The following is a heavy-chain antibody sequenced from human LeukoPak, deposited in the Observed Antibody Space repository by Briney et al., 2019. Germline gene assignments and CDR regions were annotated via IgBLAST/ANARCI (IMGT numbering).Heavy chain of an antibody. CDR2: ISGSGAST. J-gene: IGHJ4*02. D-gene: IGHD3-22*01. Sequence: GGSLRLSRATSGFTFSYYAMSWVRQAPGKGLQWVSSISGSGASTLYADSVKGRFTISRDNAKNTLYLQMNSLRAEDTAMYYCARGDDSGYYDYFDYWGQGALVTVSS. CDR3: ARGDDSGYYDYFDY. V-gene: IGHV3-23*01. CDR1: GFTFSYYA.